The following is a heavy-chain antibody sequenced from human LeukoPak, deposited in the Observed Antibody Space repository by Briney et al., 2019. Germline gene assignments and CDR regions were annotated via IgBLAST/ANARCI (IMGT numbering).Heavy chain of an antibody. J-gene: IGHJ1*01. CDR1: SYISTNYG. CDR3: ARDLGRGNYGDYGL. CDR2: ISAYNGNT. Sequence: ASVKVSCKASSYISTNYGISWVRQAPGQGLEWMGWISAYNGNTDHAQKFQGRVTTTTDTSTSTAYMELRRLTSDDTAVYYCARDLGRGNYGDYGLWGQGTLVIVSS. V-gene: IGHV1-18*01. D-gene: IGHD4-17*01.